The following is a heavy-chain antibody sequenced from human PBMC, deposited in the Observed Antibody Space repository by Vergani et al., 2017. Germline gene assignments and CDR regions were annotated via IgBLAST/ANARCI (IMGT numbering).Heavy chain of an antibody. V-gene: IGHV3-33*08. CDR2: IWYDGSNK. CDR3: ARAGDHWYFDL. Sequence: VQLVESGGGLVKPGGSLRLSCAASGFTFSSYSMNWVRQAPGKGLEWVAVIWYDGSNKYYADSVKGRFTISRDNSKNTLYLQMNSLRAEDTAVYYCARAGDHWYFDLWGRGTLVTVSS. J-gene: IGHJ2*01. D-gene: IGHD3-16*01. CDR1: GFTFSSYS.